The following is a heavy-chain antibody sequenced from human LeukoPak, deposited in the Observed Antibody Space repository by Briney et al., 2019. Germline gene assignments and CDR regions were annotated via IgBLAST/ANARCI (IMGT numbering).Heavy chain of an antibody. V-gene: IGHV3-33*06. CDR2: IWYDGSNK. CDR1: GFTFSSYG. Sequence: GGSLRLSCAASGFTFSSYGMHWVRQAPGKGLEWVAVIWYDGSNKYYADSVKGRFTISRDNSKNTLYLQMNSLRAEDTAVYYCAKALSGSYSRGFFDYWGQGTLVTVSS. D-gene: IGHD1-26*01. J-gene: IGHJ4*02. CDR3: AKALSGSYSRGFFDY.